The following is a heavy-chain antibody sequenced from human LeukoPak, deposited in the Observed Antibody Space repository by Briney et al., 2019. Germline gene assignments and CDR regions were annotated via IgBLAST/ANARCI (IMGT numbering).Heavy chain of an antibody. V-gene: IGHV3-30*02. CDR2: IRYDGSNK. CDR1: GFTFSSYG. Sequence: GGSLRLSCAASGFTFSSYGMHWVRQAPGKGLEWVAFIRYDGSNKYYADSVKGRFTISRDNSKNTLYLQMNSLRVEDTAVYYCARDGHYYDSSGYPELDTFDIWGQGTMVTVSS. D-gene: IGHD3-22*01. CDR3: ARDGHYYDSSGYPELDTFDI. J-gene: IGHJ3*02.